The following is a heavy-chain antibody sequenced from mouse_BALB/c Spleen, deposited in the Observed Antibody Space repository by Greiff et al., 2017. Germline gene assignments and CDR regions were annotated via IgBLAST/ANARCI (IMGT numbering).Heavy chain of an antibody. J-gene: IGHJ4*01. D-gene: IGHD1-1*02. CDR3: ARSGDYGQRGAMDY. Sequence: EVQGVESGGGLVQPGGSRKLSCAASGFTFSSFGMHWVRQAPQKGLEWVAYISSGSSTIYYADTVKGRFTISIDNPKNTLFLQMTSLRSEDTAMYYCARSGDYGQRGAMDYWGQGTSVTVSS. V-gene: IGHV5-17*02. CDR1: GFTFSSFG. CDR2: ISSGSSTI.